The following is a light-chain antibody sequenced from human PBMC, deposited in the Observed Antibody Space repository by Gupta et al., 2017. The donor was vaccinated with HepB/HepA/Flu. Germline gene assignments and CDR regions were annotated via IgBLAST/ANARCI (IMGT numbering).Light chain of an antibody. Sequence: QSALTPPASESGSPGQSITISCTGTSSDVGSYKLFSWYQQHPGKAPNLMFYDVSKRPSGVSNRFSCSKSGNTASLTIAGLHAEDEADYYCCSYAGSSIGVFGGGTKLTVL. CDR3: CSYAGSSIGV. V-gene: IGLV2-23*02. CDR1: SSDVGSYKL. CDR2: DVS. J-gene: IGLJ2*01.